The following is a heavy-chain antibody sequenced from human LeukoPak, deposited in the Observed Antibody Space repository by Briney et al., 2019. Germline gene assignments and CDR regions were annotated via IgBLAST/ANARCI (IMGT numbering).Heavy chain of an antibody. CDR2: ISAYNGNT. J-gene: IGHJ6*02. D-gene: IGHD3-10*01. V-gene: IGHV1-18*01. CDR3: ARALLLWFGELWPGYYYGMDV. Sequence: ASVKVSCKASGYTFTSYGISWVRQAPGQGLEWMGWISAYNGNTNYAQKLQGRVTMTTDTSTSTAYMELRSLRSDDTAVYYCARALLLWFGELWPGYYYGMDVWGQGTTVTVSS. CDR1: GYTFTSYG.